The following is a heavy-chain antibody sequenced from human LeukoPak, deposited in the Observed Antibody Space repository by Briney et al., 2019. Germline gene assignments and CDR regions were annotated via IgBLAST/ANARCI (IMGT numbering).Heavy chain of an antibody. D-gene: IGHD3-16*01. CDR2: ILSDGSKE. CDR1: GFTFSSYG. J-gene: IGHJ6*03. V-gene: IGHV3-30*02. CDR3: AKDWDYMDV. Sequence: GGSLRLSCAASGFTFSSYGMHWVRQAPGKGLEWVAVILSDGSKEFYTDSVKGRFTISRDNSKNTLYLQMNSLRAEDTAVYYCAKDWDYMDVWGKGTTVTVSS.